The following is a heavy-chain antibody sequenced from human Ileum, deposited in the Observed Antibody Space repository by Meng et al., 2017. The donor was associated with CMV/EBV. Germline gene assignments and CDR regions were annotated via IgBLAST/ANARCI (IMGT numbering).Heavy chain of an antibody. Sequence: AGSLRLSCAASGFTFSNFWMHWVRQAPGKGLVWVSRIAYDASKTFYADSVKGRFTTSRDNARNTVYLQMNSLRAEDMAVYYCARGTVGTNYYFDYWGQGTLVTVSS. CDR3: ARGTVGTNYYFDY. V-gene: IGHV3-74*01. CDR1: GFTFSNFW. D-gene: IGHD1-26*01. J-gene: IGHJ4*02. CDR2: IAYDASKT.